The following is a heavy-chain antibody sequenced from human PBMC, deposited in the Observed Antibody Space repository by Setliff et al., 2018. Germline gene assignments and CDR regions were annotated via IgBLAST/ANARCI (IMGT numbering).Heavy chain of an antibody. V-gene: IGHV1-69*05. Sequence: SVKVSCKASGDSFNNYAISWVRQAPGQGLEWMGGIIPMFGTPAYAQKVQGRVTMTTDTSTSTAYMELRSLTSDDTAVYYCAREGRRYYDSSGYYYDPYYYYYMDVWGKGTTVTVSS. CDR3: AREGRRYYDSSGYYYDPYYYYYMDV. CDR2: IIPMFGTP. CDR1: GDSFNNYA. J-gene: IGHJ6*03. D-gene: IGHD3-22*01.